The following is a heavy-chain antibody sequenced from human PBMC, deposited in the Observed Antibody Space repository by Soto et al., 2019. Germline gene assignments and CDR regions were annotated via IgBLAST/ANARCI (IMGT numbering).Heavy chain of an antibody. Sequence: PSETLSLTCTVSGGSINSGDYSWTWFLQPAGKGLEWIGYIYHTGTTYYNMSLKSRVTISVDRSKNQFSLKLSSVTAADTAVYYCARGINYYDSSGDSWFDPWGQGTLVTVS. J-gene: IGHJ5*02. CDR3: ARGINYYDSSGDSWFDP. CDR2: IYHTGTT. D-gene: IGHD3-22*01. V-gene: IGHV4-30-2*01. CDR1: GGSINSGDYS.